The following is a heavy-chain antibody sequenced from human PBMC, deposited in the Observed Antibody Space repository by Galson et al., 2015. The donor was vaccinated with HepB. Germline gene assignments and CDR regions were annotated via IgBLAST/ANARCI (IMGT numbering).Heavy chain of an antibody. D-gene: IGHD6-13*01. CDR2: INSDGSST. CDR1: GFTFSSYW. CDR3: ARGSSSSSWYGYYYYGMDV. Sequence: SLRLSCAASGFTFSSYWMHWVRQAPGKGLVWVSRINSDGSSTSYADSVKGRFTISRDNAKNTLYLQMNSLRAEDTAVYYCARGSSSSSWYGYYYYGMDVWGQGTTVTVSS. J-gene: IGHJ6*02. V-gene: IGHV3-74*01.